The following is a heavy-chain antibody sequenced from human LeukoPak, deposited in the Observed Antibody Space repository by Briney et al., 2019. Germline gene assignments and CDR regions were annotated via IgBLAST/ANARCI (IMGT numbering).Heavy chain of an antibody. CDR2: ISSSSTII. V-gene: IGHV3-48*04. D-gene: IGHD2-2*01. Sequence: GGSLRLSCAASGFTFSSYSMNWVRQAPGKGLEWISYISSSSTIIYYADSVKGRFTISRDNAKNSLYLQMNSLRAEDTAVYYCARDGLSCTSTSCYDYWGQGTLVTVSS. CDR3: ARDGLSCTSTSCYDY. CDR1: GFTFSSYS. J-gene: IGHJ4*02.